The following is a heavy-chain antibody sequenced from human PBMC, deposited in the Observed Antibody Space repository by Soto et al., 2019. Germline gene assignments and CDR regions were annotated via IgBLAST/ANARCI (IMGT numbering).Heavy chain of an antibody. D-gene: IGHD3-22*01. CDR1: GYTFTRHG. V-gene: IGHV1-69*13. J-gene: IGHJ6*02. CDR3: ARGSYYDSSGLTHYYYGMDV. CDR2: TIPIFGTA. Sequence: SVKVSCKASGYTFTRHGISWVRQAPGQGLEWMGGTIPIFGTANYAQKFQGRVTITADESTSTAYMELSSLRSEDTAVYYCARGSYYDSSGLTHYYYGMDVWGQGTTVTVSS.